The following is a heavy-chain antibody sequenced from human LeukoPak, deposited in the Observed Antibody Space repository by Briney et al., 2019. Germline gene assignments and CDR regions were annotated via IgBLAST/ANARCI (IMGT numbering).Heavy chain of an antibody. CDR3: ARDLSRIHLWSNPYFDY. CDR2: IKQDGSEK. D-gene: IGHD5-18*01. CDR1: GFTFSNYW. V-gene: IGHV3-7*01. J-gene: IGHJ4*02. Sequence: GGPLRLSCADSGFTFSNYWMSWVRQAPGKGLEWVANIKQDGSEKYYVDSVKGRFTISRDNAKNSLYLQMNSLRAEDTAVYYCARDLSRIHLWSNPYFDYWGQGTLVTVSS.